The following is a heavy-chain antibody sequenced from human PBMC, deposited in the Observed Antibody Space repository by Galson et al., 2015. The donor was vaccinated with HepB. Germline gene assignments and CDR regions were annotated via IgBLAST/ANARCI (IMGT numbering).Heavy chain of an antibody. V-gene: IGHV7-4-1*02. CDR3: AREPPPSMVQGVIWDAFDI. CDR2: INTNTGSP. CDR1: GYTFTNYA. J-gene: IGHJ3*02. D-gene: IGHD3-10*01. Sequence: SVKVSCKASGYTFTNYAMNWVRQAPGQGLEWVGWINTNTGSPSYAQGFTGRFVFSLDTSVSTAFLQISSLKAEDTAVYYCAREPPPSMVQGVIWDAFDIWGQGTMVTVSS.